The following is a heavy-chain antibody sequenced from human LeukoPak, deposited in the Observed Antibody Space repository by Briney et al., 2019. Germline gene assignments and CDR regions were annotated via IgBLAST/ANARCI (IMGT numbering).Heavy chain of an antibody. V-gene: IGHV3-7*01. J-gene: IGHJ4*02. Sequence: PGGSRRLSCAASGFTFSSYWMSWVRQAPGKGLEWVANIKQDGSEKYYVYSVKGRFTISRDNAKSSLYLQMNSLRATDTAVYYCARDYRGYRAPYYFDYWGQGTLVTVSS. CDR1: GFTFSSYW. D-gene: IGHD2-15*01. CDR2: IKQDGSEK. CDR3: ARDYRGYRAPYYFDY.